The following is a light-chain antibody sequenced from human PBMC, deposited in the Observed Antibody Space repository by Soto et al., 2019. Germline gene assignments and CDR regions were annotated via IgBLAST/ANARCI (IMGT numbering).Light chain of an antibody. CDR3: QQYNSYPIT. CDR1: QGISSW. J-gene: IGKJ5*01. CDR2: EAS. Sequence: DIQMTPSPSSVSASVGDRVTITCRASQGISSWLAWYQQKPGKAPKLLIYEASSLQSGVPSRFSGSGSGTEFALTISGLQPDDFVSYYCQQYNSYPITFGQGTRLEIK. V-gene: IGKV1D-16*01.